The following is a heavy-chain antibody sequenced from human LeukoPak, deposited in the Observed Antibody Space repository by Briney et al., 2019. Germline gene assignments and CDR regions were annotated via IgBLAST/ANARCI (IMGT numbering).Heavy chain of an antibody. J-gene: IGHJ4*02. CDR1: GSTFSSYA. CDR3: ARDQEAFDY. CDR2: IYPRDGST. Sequence: ASVKVSCKASGSTFSSYAISWVRQAPGQGLEWMGMIYPRDGSTSYAQKFQGRVTVTRDTSTSTVHMELSGLRSEDTAVYYCARDQEAFDYWGQGTLVTASS. V-gene: IGHV1-46*01.